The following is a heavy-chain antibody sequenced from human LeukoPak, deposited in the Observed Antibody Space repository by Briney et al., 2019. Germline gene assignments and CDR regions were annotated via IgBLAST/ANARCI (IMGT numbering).Heavy chain of an antibody. CDR1: GFTFNRYG. J-gene: IGHJ4*02. V-gene: IGHV3-30*02. CDR2: IRYDESNK. D-gene: IGHD2-2*01. Sequence: GGSLRLSFAASGFTFNRYGMHWVRQAPGKGLEWVAFIRYDESNKYYSDSVKGRFTISRDSSMNTLYLQMNSLRPEDTALYYCAKEGPVVVPAAMGIDYWGRGTLVTVSS. CDR3: AKEGPVVVPAAMGIDY.